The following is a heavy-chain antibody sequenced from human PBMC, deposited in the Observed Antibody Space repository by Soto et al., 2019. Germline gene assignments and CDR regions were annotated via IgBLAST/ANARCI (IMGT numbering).Heavy chain of an antibody. CDR2: IYYSGST. J-gene: IGHJ6*02. CDR3: ARGIEGWYQGRYYYGMDV. Sequence: QVQLQESGPGLVKPSETLSLTCTVSGGSVSSGSYYWSWIRQPPGKGLEWIGYIYYSGSTNYNPSLKSRVTISVGTSKNQCSLKLSSVTAADTAVYYCARGIEGWYQGRYYYGMDVWDQGTTVTVSS. CDR1: GGSVSSGSYY. V-gene: IGHV4-61*01. D-gene: IGHD6-19*01.